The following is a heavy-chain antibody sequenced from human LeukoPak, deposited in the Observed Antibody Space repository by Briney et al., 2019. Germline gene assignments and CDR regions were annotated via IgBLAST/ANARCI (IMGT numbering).Heavy chain of an antibody. Sequence: SETLSLTCTVSGGSISSYYWSWIRQPPGKGLEWIGYIYYSGSTNYNPSLKSRVTISVDTSKNQFSLKLSSVTAADMAVYYCARDRWYCSSTSCYNWFDPWGQGTLVTVSS. CDR1: GGSISSYY. D-gene: IGHD2-2*01. CDR3: ARDRWYCSSTSCYNWFDP. CDR2: IYYSGST. V-gene: IGHV4-59*01. J-gene: IGHJ5*02.